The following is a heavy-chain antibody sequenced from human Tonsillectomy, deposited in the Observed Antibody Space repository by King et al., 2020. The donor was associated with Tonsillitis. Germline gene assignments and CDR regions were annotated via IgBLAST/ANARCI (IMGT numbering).Heavy chain of an antibody. CDR1: GFTFRTYS. D-gene: IGHD2-21*02. CDR3: ARDLRGVSTEHWYFDL. J-gene: IGHJ2*01. CDR2: ISSSIDYI. V-gene: IGHV3-21*01. Sequence: VQLVESGGGLVKPGGSLRLSCAASGFTFRTYSMDWVRQAPGKGLEWVSSISSSIDYIYYADSVKGRFTISRDNAKNSLYLQMNSLRAEDTAIYYCARDLRGVSTEHWYFDLWGRGPLVTVSS.